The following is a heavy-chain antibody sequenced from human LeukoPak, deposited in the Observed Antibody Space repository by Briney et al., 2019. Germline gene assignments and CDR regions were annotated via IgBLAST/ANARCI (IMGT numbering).Heavy chain of an antibody. Sequence: GGSLRLSCAASGFTFSSYAMNWVRQAPGKGLEWVAVISYDGINKYYADSVEGRFTVSRDNSKNTLYLQMNSLRAEDTAVYYCAREPYYGSGSASYYFDYWGQGTLVTVSS. D-gene: IGHD3-10*01. CDR1: GFTFSSYA. J-gene: IGHJ4*02. CDR2: ISYDGINK. V-gene: IGHV3-30*14. CDR3: AREPYYGSGSASYYFDY.